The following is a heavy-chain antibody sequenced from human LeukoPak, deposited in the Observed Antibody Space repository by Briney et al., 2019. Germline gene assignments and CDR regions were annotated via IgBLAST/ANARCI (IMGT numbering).Heavy chain of an antibody. J-gene: IGHJ6*03. D-gene: IGHD2-21*01. Sequence: GGSLRLSCAASGFTFSSYWMTWVRQAPGKGLEWVSAISGSGGSTYYADSVKGRFTISGDNSKNTLYLQMNSLRAEDTAVYYCAKDRSGWGSWYYYMDVWGKGTTVTVSS. CDR3: AKDRSGWGSWYYYMDV. V-gene: IGHV3-23*01. CDR2: ISGSGGST. CDR1: GFTFSSYW.